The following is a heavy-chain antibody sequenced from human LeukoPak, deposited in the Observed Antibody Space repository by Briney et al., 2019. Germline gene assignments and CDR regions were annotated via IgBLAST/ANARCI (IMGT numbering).Heavy chain of an antibody. V-gene: IGHV5-51*01. D-gene: IGHD3-22*01. CDR1: GYSFTSYW. CDR3: ARPNPYDSSGYYYFDY. Sequence: GESLKISCKGSGYSFTSYWIGWVRQMPGKGLEWMGIIYPGDSDTRYSPSFQGQVTISADKSISTAYLQWSSLKASDTAVYYCARPNPYDSSGYYYFDYWGQGTLVTVSS. CDR2: IYPGDSDT. J-gene: IGHJ4*02.